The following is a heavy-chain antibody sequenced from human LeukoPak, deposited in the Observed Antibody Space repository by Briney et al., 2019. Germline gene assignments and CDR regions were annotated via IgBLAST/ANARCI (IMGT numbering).Heavy chain of an antibody. J-gene: IGHJ4*02. CDR3: AKDAYDSSGYWFSGY. CDR1: GFTFSDYY. D-gene: IGHD3-22*01. Sequence: PGGSLRLSCAASGFTFSDYYMSWIRQAPGKGLEWVSYISSSGSTIYYADSVKGRFTISRDNAKNSLYLQMNSLRAEDTAVYYCAKDAYDSSGYWFSGYWGQGTLVTVSS. V-gene: IGHV3-11*01. CDR2: ISSSGSTI.